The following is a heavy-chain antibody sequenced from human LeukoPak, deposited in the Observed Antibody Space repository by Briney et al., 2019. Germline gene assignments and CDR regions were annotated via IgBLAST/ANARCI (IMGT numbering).Heavy chain of an antibody. D-gene: IGHD3-22*01. J-gene: IGHJ5*02. CDR2: IYYSGST. CDR1: GGSISSYY. CDR3: AREVGTYYYDSSGPQRSNWFDP. V-gene: IGHV4-59*01. Sequence: SETLSLTCTVSGGSISSYYWSWIRQPPGKGLEWIGYIYYSGSTNYNPSLKSRVTISVDTSKNQFSLKLSSVTAADTAVYYCAREVGTYYYDSSGPQRSNWFDPWGQGTLVTVSS.